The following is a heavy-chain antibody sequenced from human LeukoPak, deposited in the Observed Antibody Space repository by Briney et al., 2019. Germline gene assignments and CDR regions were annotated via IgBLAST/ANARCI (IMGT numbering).Heavy chain of an antibody. CDR2: IYYSGST. J-gene: IGHJ4*02. D-gene: IGHD3-10*01. CDR3: ARESSGSSARDY. Sequence: SETLSLTCTVSGGSISSSYYYWGWIRQPPGKGLEWIGNIYYSGSTYYNPSLKSRVTISVDTSKNQFSPKLRSVTAADTAVYYCARESSGSSARDYWGQGTLVTVSS. V-gene: IGHV4-39*07. CDR1: GGSISSSYYY.